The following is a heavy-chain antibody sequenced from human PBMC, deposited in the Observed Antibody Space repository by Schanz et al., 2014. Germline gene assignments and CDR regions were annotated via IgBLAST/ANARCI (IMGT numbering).Heavy chain of an antibody. J-gene: IGHJ6*02. CDR3: ASVIMVAGNHRDGRDV. CDR2: MSWNAGSL. V-gene: IGHV3-9*01. CDR1: GFRFDDYA. Sequence: EVQLVESGGGLVQPGRSLRLSCVASGFRFDDYAMHWVRQAPGKGLEWVSGMSWNAGSLGYGDSVKGRFTISRDNAKNSLYLQMNSLRDGDTAVYYCASVIMVAGNHRDGRDVWGQGTTVIVSS. D-gene: IGHD6-19*01.